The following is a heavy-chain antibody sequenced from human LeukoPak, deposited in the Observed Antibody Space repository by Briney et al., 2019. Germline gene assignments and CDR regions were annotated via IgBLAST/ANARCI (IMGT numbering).Heavy chain of an antibody. CDR2: MNPNSGNT. J-gene: IGHJ4*02. Sequence: ASVKVSCKASGYTFTSYDINWVRQATGQGLEWMGWMNPNSGNTGYAQKFQGRVTMTRNTSISTAYMEQSSLRSEDTAVYHCARGRHSSGWYEPDYWGQGTLVTVSS. V-gene: IGHV1-8*01. CDR3: ARGRHSSGWYEPDY. CDR1: GYTFTSYD. D-gene: IGHD6-19*01.